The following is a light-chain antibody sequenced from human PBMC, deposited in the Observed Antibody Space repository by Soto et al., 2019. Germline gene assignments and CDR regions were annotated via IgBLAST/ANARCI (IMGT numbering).Light chain of an antibody. V-gene: IGKV3-15*01. CDR3: LHYHNLWA. CDR2: QTS. Sequence: PGERASVSLRASPSVTNYLAWYKQKPGQPPRLLIYQTSARATGIPARFSGSGSGTDFTLTISNLQSEDFAVYSCLHYHNLWAFGQGTKVAIK. J-gene: IGKJ1*01. CDR1: PSVTNY.